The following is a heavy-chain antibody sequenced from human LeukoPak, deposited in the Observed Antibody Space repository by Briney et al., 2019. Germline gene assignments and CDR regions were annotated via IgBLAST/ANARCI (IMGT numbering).Heavy chain of an antibody. J-gene: IGHJ4*02. Sequence: SVKVSCKASGGTFSSYAIGWVRQAPGQGLEWMGRIIPIFGTANYAQKFQGRVTITTDESTSTAYMELSSLRSEDTAVYYRASYYDSSGYYYGPFDYWGQGTLVTVSS. D-gene: IGHD3-22*01. CDR3: ASYYDSSGYYYGPFDY. CDR1: GGTFSSYA. V-gene: IGHV1-69*05. CDR2: IIPIFGTA.